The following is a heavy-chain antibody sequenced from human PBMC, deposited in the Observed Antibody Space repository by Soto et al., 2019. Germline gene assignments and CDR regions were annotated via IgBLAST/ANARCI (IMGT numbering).Heavy chain of an antibody. CDR2: ISYSGTT. V-gene: IGHV4-30-4*01. J-gene: IGHJ5*02. D-gene: IGHD5-12*01. CDR3: ARGRGYSYGLDP. CDR1: GDSISSANNY. Sequence: QVQLQESGPGLVKPSQTLSLTCTVSGDSISSANNYWSWIRQPPGEGLEWIGFISYSGTTSYSPSLKSRLAISLDTSKNQSSLSLTSVTAADTAVYYCARGRGYSYGLDPWGQGTLVTVSS.